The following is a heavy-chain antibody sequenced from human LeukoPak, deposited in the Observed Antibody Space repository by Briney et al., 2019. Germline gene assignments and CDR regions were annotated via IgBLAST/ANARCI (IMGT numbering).Heavy chain of an antibody. J-gene: IGHJ6*02. CDR3: ARAVVGATAYYYYGMDV. CDR1: GFTFSSYA. Sequence: GGSLRLSCAASGFTFSSYAMSWVRQTPGKGLEWVSYISSSGSTIYYADSVKGRFTISRDNAKNSLYLQMNSLRAEDTAVYYCARAVVGATAYYYYGMDVWGQGTTVTVSS. CDR2: ISSSGSTI. V-gene: IGHV3-48*04. D-gene: IGHD1-26*01.